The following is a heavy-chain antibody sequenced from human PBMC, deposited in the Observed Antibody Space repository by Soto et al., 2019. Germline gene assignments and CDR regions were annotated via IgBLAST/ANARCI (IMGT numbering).Heavy chain of an antibody. CDR3: ARVVVEMATEFDY. D-gene: IGHD2-21*01. V-gene: IGHV3-7*05. Sequence: GGSLRLSCAASGFTFSSYWMSWVRQAPGKGLEWVANIKQDGSEKYYVDSVKGRFTISRDNAKNSLYLQMNSLRAEDTAVYYCARVVVEMATEFDYWGQGTLVTVSS. CDR1: GFTFSSYW. J-gene: IGHJ4*02. CDR2: IKQDGSEK.